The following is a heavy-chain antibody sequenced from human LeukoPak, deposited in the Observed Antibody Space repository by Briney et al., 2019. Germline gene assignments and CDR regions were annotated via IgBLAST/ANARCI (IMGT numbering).Heavy chain of an antibody. CDR2: ISWNSGSI. CDR1: GFTFDDYA. Sequence: PGGSLRLSCAASGFTFDDYAMHWVRHAPGKGLEWVSGISWNSGSIGYADSVKGRFTISRDNAKNSLYLQMNSLRAEDTALYYCAKDKRAGYSYGYFDYWGQGTLVTVSS. V-gene: IGHV3-9*01. D-gene: IGHD5-18*01. J-gene: IGHJ4*02. CDR3: AKDKRAGYSYGYFDY.